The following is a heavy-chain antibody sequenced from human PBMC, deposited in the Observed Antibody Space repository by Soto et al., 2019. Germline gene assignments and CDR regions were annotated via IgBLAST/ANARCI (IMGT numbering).Heavy chain of an antibody. CDR2: IIPIFGTA. Sequence: QVQLVQSGAEVKKPGSSVKVSCKASGGTFSSYAISRVRQAPGQGLEWMGGIIPIFGTANYAQKFQGRVTITADESTSTAYMELSSLRSEDTAVYYCASIYDSPPYYYYGMDVWGQGTTVTVSS. J-gene: IGHJ6*02. D-gene: IGHD3-22*01. CDR1: GGTFSSYA. V-gene: IGHV1-69*12. CDR3: ASIYDSPPYYYYGMDV.